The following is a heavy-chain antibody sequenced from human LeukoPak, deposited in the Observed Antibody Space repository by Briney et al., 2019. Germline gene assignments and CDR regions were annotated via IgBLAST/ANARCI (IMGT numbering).Heavy chain of an antibody. J-gene: IGHJ6*02. CDR1: GYTFTSYG. Sequence: ASVKVSCKASGYTFTSYGISWVRQAPGQGLEWMGWISAYNGNTNYAQKLQGRVTMTTDTSTSTAYMELRSLRSDDTAVYYCARALLWFGELLGDYYGMDVWGQGTTVTVSS. CDR3: ARALLWFGELLGDYYGMDV. V-gene: IGHV1-18*01. D-gene: IGHD3-10*01. CDR2: ISAYNGNT.